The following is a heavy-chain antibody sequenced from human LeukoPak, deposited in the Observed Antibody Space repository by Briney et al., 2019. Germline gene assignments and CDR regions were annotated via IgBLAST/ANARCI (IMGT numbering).Heavy chain of an antibody. CDR3: ARDRLGDYDHSGYYDK. J-gene: IGHJ4*02. Sequence: GGSLRLSSAASGFTFSDYYMSWIRQAPGKGLEWVSYICDSGRTIYYADSVKGRFTISRDNAKNSVYLQMNNPGAEDTAVYYCARDRLGDYDHSGYYDKWGQGTLVTVSS. V-gene: IGHV3-11*01. D-gene: IGHD3-22*01. CDR1: GFTFSDYY. CDR2: ICDSGRTI.